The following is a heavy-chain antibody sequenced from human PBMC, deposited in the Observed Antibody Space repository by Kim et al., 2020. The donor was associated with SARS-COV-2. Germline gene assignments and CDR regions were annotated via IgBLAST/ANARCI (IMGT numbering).Heavy chain of an antibody. D-gene: IGHD6-25*01. J-gene: IGHJ4*02. CDR2: INSDGSNT. CDR1: GFTFSSYW. V-gene: IGHV3-74*01. Sequence: GGSLRLSCAASGFTFSSYWMHWVRQAPGKGLVWVSRINSDGSNTSYADSVKGRFTISRDNAKNTRYQQMNSLRVEDMAVYHCATTGYLFWGQGTLVTVTS. CDR3: ATTGYLF.